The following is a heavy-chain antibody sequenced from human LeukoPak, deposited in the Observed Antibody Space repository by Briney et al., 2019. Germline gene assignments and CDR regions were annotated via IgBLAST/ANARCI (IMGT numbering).Heavy chain of an antibody. J-gene: IGHJ4*02. CDR2: IGTAGDT. Sequence: GGSLRLSCAASGFTFSSYDMHWVRQGTGKGLEWVSAIGTAGDTYYPGSVKGRFTISRENAKNSLYLQMNSLRAGDTAVYYCASSLCFGEPQGWGQGTLVSVSS. D-gene: IGHD3-10*01. V-gene: IGHV3-13*01. CDR1: GFTFSSYD. CDR3: ASSLCFGEPQG.